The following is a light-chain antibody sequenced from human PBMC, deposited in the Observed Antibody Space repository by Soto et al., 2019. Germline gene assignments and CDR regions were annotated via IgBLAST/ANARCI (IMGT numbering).Light chain of an antibody. Sequence: EIVLTQSPGTLSLFPGERATLSCRATQCVSSNYLAWYQQKPGQAPRLLIYIASSRATGIPDRFSGSGSGTDFILTISRLEPEDFAGYYCQQYGTSPWTFGQGNKVEIK. V-gene: IGKV3-20*01. CDR2: IAS. J-gene: IGKJ1*01. CDR1: QCVSSNY. CDR3: QQYGTSPWT.